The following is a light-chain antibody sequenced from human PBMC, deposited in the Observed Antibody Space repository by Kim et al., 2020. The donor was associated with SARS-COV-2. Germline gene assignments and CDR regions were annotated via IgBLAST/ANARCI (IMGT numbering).Light chain of an antibody. Sequence: SPGERATLACRASQSVSSIYLAWYQQRPGQDPRRLIYGAYRSATGMPDRFSGSGYGRDITLTISRVEPEKFAVYYCQQYGRSPLTFGGETKVDIK. V-gene: IGKV3-20*01. CDR3: QQYGRSPLT. CDR2: GAY. J-gene: IGKJ4*01. CDR1: QSVSSIY.